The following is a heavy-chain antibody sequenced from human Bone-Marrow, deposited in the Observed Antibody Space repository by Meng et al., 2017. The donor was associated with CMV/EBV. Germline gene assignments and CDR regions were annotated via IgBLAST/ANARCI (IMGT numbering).Heavy chain of an antibody. D-gene: IGHD3-10*01. CDR1: GFTFSSYA. Sequence: GESLKISCAASGFTFSSYAMHWVRQAPGKGLEWVAVISYDGSNKYYADSVKGRFTISRDNSKNTLYLQMNSLRAEDTAVYYCARGALLWFGELLYSSYYYGMAVWGQGNTVTVSS. CDR3: ARGALLWFGELLYSSYYYGMAV. V-gene: IGHV3-30*04. CDR2: ISYDGSNK. J-gene: IGHJ6*02.